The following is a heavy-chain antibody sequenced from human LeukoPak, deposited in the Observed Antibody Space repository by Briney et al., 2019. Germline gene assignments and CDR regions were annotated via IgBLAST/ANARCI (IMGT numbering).Heavy chain of an antibody. Sequence: SVKVSCKASGGTFSSYAISWVRQAPGQGLEWMGGIIPIFGTANYAQKFQGRVTITADESTSTAYMELSRLRSDDTAVYYCARGVSSSWYSEYFQHWGQGTLVTVSS. CDR3: ARGVSSSWYSEYFQH. CDR2: IIPIFGTA. V-gene: IGHV1-69*13. J-gene: IGHJ1*01. CDR1: GGTFSSYA. D-gene: IGHD6-13*01.